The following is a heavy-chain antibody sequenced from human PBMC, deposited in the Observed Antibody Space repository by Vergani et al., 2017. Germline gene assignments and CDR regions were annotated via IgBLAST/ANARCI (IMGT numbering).Heavy chain of an antibody. Sequence: QVQLVESGGGVVQPGRSLRLSCAASGFTFSSYGMHWVRQAPGKGLEWVAVIWYDGSNKYYADSVKGRFTISRDNSKNTLYLQMNSLRAEDTAVYYCAKEATLQGIVGAGDAFDIWGQGTTVTVSS. J-gene: IGHJ3*02. V-gene: IGHV3-33*06. CDR3: AKEATLQGIVGAGDAFDI. CDR1: GFTFSSYG. D-gene: IGHD1-26*01. CDR2: IWYDGSNK.